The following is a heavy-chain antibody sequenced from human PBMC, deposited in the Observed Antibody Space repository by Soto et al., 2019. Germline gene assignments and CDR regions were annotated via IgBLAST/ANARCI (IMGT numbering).Heavy chain of an antibody. D-gene: IGHD6-19*01. CDR2: LYTSGKT. J-gene: IGHJ5*02. Sequence: QVQLQESGPGLVKPSETLSLTCTVSGGSFTTYYWNWIRQPAGKRLEWIGRLYTSGKTKYNPSLKSRLTMSLDTSKRQFSLKLSSVTAADTAIYYCARETVLGTDNWFNPWGQGILVTASS. V-gene: IGHV4-4*07. CDR1: GGSFTTYY. CDR3: ARETVLGTDNWFNP.